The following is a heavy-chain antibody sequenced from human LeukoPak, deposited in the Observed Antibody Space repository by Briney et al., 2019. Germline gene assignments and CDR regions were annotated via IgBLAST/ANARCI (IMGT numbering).Heavy chain of an antibody. J-gene: IGHJ4*02. Sequence: PGGSLRLSCAASGFSFRSYGMHWVRQAPGKGLEWVALISYDGTNKYYADSVKGRFTISRDNSRDTLYLQMNSLRAEDTAMYYCARDPTVTHPFDSWGQGTQITVSS. V-gene: IGHV3-30*03. D-gene: IGHD4-17*01. CDR2: ISYDGTNK. CDR1: GFSFRSYG. CDR3: ARDPTVTHPFDS.